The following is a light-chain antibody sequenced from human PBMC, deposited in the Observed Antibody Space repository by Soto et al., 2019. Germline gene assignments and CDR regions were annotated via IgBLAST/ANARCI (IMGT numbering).Light chain of an antibody. J-gene: IGKJ5*01. V-gene: IGKV1-9*01. CDR3: QQLNSYPNT. Sequence: DIQLTQSPSFLSASVGDRVTITCRASHGISSYLAWYQQKPGKAPKLLIYAASTLQSGVPSRFSGSGSVTEFTLTISSLQPEDFATYYCQQLNSYPNTVGQGTRLEIK. CDR2: AAS. CDR1: HGISSY.